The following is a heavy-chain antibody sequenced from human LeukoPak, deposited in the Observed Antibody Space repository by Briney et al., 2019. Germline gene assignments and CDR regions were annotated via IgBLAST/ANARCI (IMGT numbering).Heavy chain of an antibody. CDR3: ARDQAYYGSGSLGYYYYMDV. CDR1: GYTFSAYY. CDR2: INPNSGGT. Sequence: GASVKVSCKASGYTFSAYYMHWVRQAPGQGLEWMGWINPNSGGTKYAQNFQGRVTMTRDTSISTAYMELSRLRSDDTAVYYCARDQAYYGSGSLGYYYYMDVWGKGTTVTISS. D-gene: IGHD3-10*01. J-gene: IGHJ6*03. V-gene: IGHV1-2*02.